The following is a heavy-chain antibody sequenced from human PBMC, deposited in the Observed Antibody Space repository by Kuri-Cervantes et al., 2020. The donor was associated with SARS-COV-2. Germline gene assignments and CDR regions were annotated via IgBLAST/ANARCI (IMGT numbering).Heavy chain of an antibody. J-gene: IGHJ5*01. D-gene: IGHD2-8*02. V-gene: IGHV3-48*04. CDR1: GFTFSSYW. CDR2: ISSSSSTI. CDR3: ATDRFCPGGVCRLHGFHS. Sequence: GESLKISCAASGFTFSSYWMHWVRQAPGKGLEWVSYISSSSSTIYYADSVKGRFTVSRDNARNSLYLQMTGLRVEDTAVYYCATDRFCPGGVCRLHGFHSWGQGTLVTVSS.